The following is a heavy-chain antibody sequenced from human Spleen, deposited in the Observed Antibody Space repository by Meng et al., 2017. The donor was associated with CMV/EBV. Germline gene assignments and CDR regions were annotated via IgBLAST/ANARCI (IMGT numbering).Heavy chain of an antibody. CDR2: ISWNSDTL. J-gene: IGHJ6*02. Sequence: SLKISCAASGFTFDDYAMHWVRQAPGKGLEWVSGISWNSDTLGYADSVKGRFTISRDNAKNSLYLQMNSLRAEDTAVYYCASLIVVVPAATDYYYYGMDVWGQGTTVTVSS. CDR1: GFTFDDYA. V-gene: IGHV3-9*01. D-gene: IGHD2-2*01. CDR3: ASLIVVVPAATDYYYYGMDV.